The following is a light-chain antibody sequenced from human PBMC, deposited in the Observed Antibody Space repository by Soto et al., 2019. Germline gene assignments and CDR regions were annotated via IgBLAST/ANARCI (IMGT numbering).Light chain of an antibody. CDR1: NSNIGTNH. J-gene: IGLJ2*01. Sequence: QSVLTQPPSASGTPGQRVAISCSGGNSNIGTNHVNWYQQLPGTAPKLLIYGTNQRPSGVPDRSSGSRSGTSAALAISGLQAEEEADYYCVAWDDSLNGHVVFGGGTKLTVL. CDR2: GTN. V-gene: IGLV1-44*01. CDR3: VAWDDSLNGHVV.